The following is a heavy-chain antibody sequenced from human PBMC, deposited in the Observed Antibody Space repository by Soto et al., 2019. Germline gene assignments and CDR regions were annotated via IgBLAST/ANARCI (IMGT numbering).Heavy chain of an antibody. Sequence: QVQLVQSGAEVKKPGASVKVSCKASGYTFTSYGISWVRQAPGQGLEWMGWISAYNGNTNYAQKLQGRVTMTTDTXTXXAYMELRSLRSDDTAVYYCALSKTDPWWLRSPCVYWGQGTLVTVSS. V-gene: IGHV1-18*01. CDR2: ISAYNGNT. CDR1: GYTFTSYG. D-gene: IGHD5-12*01. J-gene: IGHJ4*02. CDR3: ALSKTDPWWLRSPCVY.